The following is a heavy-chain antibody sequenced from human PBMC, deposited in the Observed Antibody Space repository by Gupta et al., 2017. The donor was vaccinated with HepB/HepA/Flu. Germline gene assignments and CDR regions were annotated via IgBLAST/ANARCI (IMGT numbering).Heavy chain of an antibody. CDR3: ARDSRATYSYGNGGGFDY. J-gene: IGHJ4*02. D-gene: IGHD5-18*01. CDR2: INPSGGST. V-gene: IGHV1-46*01. Sequence: GLEWMGIINPSGGSTSYAQKFQGRVTMTRDTSTSTVYMELSSLRSEDTAVYYCARDSRATYSYGNGGGFDYWGQGTLVTVSS.